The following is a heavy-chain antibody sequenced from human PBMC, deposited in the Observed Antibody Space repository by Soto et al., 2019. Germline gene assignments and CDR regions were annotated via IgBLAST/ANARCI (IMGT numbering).Heavy chain of an antibody. CDR2: ISGSGGST. CDR1: GFTFSSYA. D-gene: IGHD3-22*01. V-gene: IGHV3-23*01. CDR3: AKDGPLYYYDSSGYKSD. Sequence: PGGSLRLSCAASGFTFSSYAMSWVRQAPGKGLEWVSAISGSGGSTYYADSVKGRFTISRDNSKNTLYLQMNSLRAEDTAVYYCAKDGPLYYYDSSGYKSDWGQGTMVTVSS. J-gene: IGHJ3*01.